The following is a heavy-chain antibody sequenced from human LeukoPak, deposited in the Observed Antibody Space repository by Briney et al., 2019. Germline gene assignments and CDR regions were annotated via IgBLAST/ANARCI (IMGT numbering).Heavy chain of an antibody. CDR2: ISSNGSPI. CDR3: ARSIDYDFWSGYYTGFDY. J-gene: IGHJ4*02. Sequence: GGSLRLSCAASGFTFSSYEMNWVRQAPGKGLEWVSYISSNGSPIFYADSVKGRFTISRDNARNSLYLQMNSLRAEDTAVYYCARSIDYDFWSGYYTGFDYWGQGTLVTVSS. D-gene: IGHD3-3*01. CDR1: GFTFSSYE. V-gene: IGHV3-48*03.